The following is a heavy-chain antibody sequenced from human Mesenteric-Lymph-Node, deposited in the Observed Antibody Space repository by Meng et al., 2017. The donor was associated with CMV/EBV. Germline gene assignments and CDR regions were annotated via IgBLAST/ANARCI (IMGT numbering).Heavy chain of an antibody. J-gene: IGHJ4*02. CDR3: VKGDSGATTSYFDS. D-gene: IGHD1-26*01. Sequence: GGPLRLPCEASGFTFRDYAIHWVRQAPGKGLEGVSGITWNSGSAGYADSVKGRFTVSRDNARNSLYLQMDSLTTEDTAFYYCVKGDSGATTSYFDSWGQGTLVTVSS. CDR1: GFTFRDYA. V-gene: IGHV3-9*01. CDR2: ITWNSGSA.